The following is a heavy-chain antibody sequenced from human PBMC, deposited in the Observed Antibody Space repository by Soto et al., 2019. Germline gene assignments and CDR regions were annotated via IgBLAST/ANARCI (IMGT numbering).Heavy chain of an antibody. J-gene: IGHJ4*02. CDR2: ISAHNGNT. CDR1: GYAFTTYG. D-gene: IGHD1-1*01. CDR3: ARGRYGDY. V-gene: IGHV1-18*01. Sequence: QVHLVQSGAEVKKPGASVKVSCKGSGYAFTTYGITWVRQAPGKGLEWMGWISAHNGNTNYAQKLQGSVTVTRDTATSTAYMELRSRRSDGPAVYSCARGRYGDYWGQGALVTVSS.